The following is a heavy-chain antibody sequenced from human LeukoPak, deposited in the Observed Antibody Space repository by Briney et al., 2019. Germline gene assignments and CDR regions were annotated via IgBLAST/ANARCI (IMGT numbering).Heavy chain of an antibody. CDR2: INGNSDTI. CDR1: DFPFNPYT. CDR3: TRDSAVVAFDV. J-gene: IGHJ3*01. V-gene: IGHV3-48*04. Sequence: GGSLRLSCTASDFPFNPYTMHWVRQAPGKGLEWISYINGNSDTIYYADSVEGRFTISRDNAKKSLYLQIRSLRAEDTALYYCTRDSAVVAFDVWGQGTLVSVSS. D-gene: IGHD6-6*01.